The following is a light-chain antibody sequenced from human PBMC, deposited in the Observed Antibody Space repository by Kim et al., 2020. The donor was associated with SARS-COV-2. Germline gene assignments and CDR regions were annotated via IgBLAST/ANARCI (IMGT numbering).Light chain of an antibody. CDR3: SSYAAISNFV. Sequence: QSALTQPPSASGSPGQSVTISCTGTSSDIGGYTYVSWYQQHPGKAPKFMIYEVSKRPSGVPDRFSCSKSGNTASLTVSGLQAEDEADYYCSSYAAISNFVFGTGTKVTVL. CDR1: SSDIGGYTY. CDR2: EVS. V-gene: IGLV2-8*01. J-gene: IGLJ1*01.